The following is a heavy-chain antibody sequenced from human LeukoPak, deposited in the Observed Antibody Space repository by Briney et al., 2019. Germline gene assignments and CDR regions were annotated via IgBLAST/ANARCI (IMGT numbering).Heavy chain of an antibody. CDR1: GYTLTELS. CDR3: ATLRITMIVVVTSPYAFDI. D-gene: IGHD3-22*01. J-gene: IGHJ3*02. CDR2: FDPEDGET. V-gene: IGHV1-24*01. Sequence: GASVKVSCKVSGYTLTELSMHWVRQAPGKGLEWMGGFDPEDGETIYAQEFQGRVTMTEDTSTDTAYMELSSLRSEDTAVYYCATLRITMIVVVTSPYAFDIWGQGTMVTVSS.